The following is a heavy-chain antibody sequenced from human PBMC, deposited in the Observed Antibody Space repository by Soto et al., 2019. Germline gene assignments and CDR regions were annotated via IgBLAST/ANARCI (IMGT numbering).Heavy chain of an antibody. Sequence: QLQLQESGSGLVKPSQTLSLTCAVSGGSISSGGYSWSWIRQPPGKGLEWIGYIYHSGSTYYNPSLKSRVTISVDRSKNQFSLKLSSVTAADTAVYYCARDTVAGNWRWFDPWGQGTLVTVSS. CDR3: ARDTVAGNWRWFDP. V-gene: IGHV4-30-2*01. CDR2: IYHSGST. CDR1: GGSISSGGYS. J-gene: IGHJ5*02. D-gene: IGHD6-19*01.